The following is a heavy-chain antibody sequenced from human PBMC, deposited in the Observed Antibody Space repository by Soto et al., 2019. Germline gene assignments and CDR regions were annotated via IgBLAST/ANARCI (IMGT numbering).Heavy chain of an antibody. CDR3: AREDVAPYYYYGMDV. V-gene: IGHV1-18*01. D-gene: IGHD5-12*01. CDR1: GYTFTRSG. CDR2: ISSYNGDT. J-gene: IGHJ6*02. Sequence: AASVKVSCKASGYTFTRSGISWVRQAPGQGPEWMGWISSYNGDTNYAQTFQGRVTMTTDTSTSTAYMELRSLRSDDTAVYYCAREDVAPYYYYGMDVWGQGNPVTVSS.